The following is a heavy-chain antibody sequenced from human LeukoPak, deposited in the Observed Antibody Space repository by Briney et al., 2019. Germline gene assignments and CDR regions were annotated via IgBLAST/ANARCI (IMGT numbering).Heavy chain of an antibody. V-gene: IGHV3-11*01. CDR2: ISSSGSTI. CDR3: ARDGGYDILTGHIRGMDV. CDR1: GFTFSDYY. D-gene: IGHD3-9*01. Sequence: GSLRLSCAASGFTFSDYYMSWIRQAPGKGLEWVSYISSSGSTIYYADSVKGRFTISRDNAKNSLYLQMNSLRAEDTAVYYCARDGGYDILTGHIRGMDVWGQGTTVTVSS. J-gene: IGHJ6*02.